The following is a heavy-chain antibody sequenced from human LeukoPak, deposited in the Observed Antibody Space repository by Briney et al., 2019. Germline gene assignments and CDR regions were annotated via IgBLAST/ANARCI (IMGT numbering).Heavy chain of an antibody. Sequence: PGGSLRLSCAASGFTFSRYWMTWVRQAPGKGLEWVSAISGSGGSTYYADSVKGRFTISRDNSKNTLYLQMNSLRAEDTAVYYCAKVPYGWYGGDYWGQGTLVTVSS. V-gene: IGHV3-23*01. CDR3: AKVPYGWYGGDY. D-gene: IGHD6-19*01. CDR1: GFTFSRYW. J-gene: IGHJ4*02. CDR2: ISGSGGST.